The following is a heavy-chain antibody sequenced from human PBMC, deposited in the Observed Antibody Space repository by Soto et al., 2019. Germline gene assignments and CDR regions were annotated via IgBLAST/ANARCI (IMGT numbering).Heavy chain of an antibody. D-gene: IGHD3-9*01. J-gene: IGHJ3*02. CDR1: GFTLSSYG. V-gene: IGHV3-30*18. Sequence: GGSLRLSCAASGFTLSSYGMHWVRQAPGKGLEWVAVISYDGSNKYYADFVKGRFTISRDNSKNTLYLQMNSLRAEDTAVYYCAKVVYDILTGYYSGAFDIWGQGTMVTVSS. CDR3: AKVVYDILTGYYSGAFDI. CDR2: ISYDGSNK.